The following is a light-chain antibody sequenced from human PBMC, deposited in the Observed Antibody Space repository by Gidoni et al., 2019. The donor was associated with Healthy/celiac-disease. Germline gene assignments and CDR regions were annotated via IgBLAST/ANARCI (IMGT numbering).Light chain of an antibody. CDR1: QSVSSY. Sequence: EIVLTQSPAPLSLSPGERATLACRASQSVSSYLAWYQQKPGQAPRLLIYAASNRATGIPARFSGSVSGTDFTLTISSLEPEDFAVYYCQHRSNWPLTFGGGTKVEIK. V-gene: IGKV3-11*01. CDR2: AAS. J-gene: IGKJ4*01. CDR3: QHRSNWPLT.